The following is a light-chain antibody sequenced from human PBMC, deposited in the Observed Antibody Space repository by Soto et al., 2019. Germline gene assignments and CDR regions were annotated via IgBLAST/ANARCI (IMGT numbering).Light chain of an antibody. CDR1: QSVSSR. V-gene: IGKV3-11*01. J-gene: IGKJ5*01. Sequence: EIVMTQSPATLSLSPEEGATLSCVASQSVSSRLAWYQQKLGQAPRLLIYGASTRATGIPARFSGSGSGTDFTLTISSLEPEVFAVYYCQQSSNWPPINFGQGTRLEIK. CDR3: QQSSNWPPIN. CDR2: GAS.